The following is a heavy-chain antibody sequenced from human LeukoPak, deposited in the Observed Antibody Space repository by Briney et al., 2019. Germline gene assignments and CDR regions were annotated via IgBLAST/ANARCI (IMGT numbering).Heavy chain of an antibody. CDR3: ARAVITFGGAVAKGFDC. D-gene: IGHD3-16*01. V-gene: IGHV4-59*01. Sequence: SETRSLTCTVSGGSFSTYYWSWIRQPPGKGLEWIGYIYYSGSTDYNPSLKSRVTMSLDTSKNQFSLNLSSVTAADTAVYYCARAVITFGGAVAKGFDCWGQGTLVTVSS. CDR2: IYYSGST. CDR1: GGSFSTYY. J-gene: IGHJ4*02.